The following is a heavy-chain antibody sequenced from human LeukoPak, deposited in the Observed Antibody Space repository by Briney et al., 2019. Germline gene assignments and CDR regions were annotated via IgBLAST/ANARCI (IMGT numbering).Heavy chain of an antibody. CDR3: ARGRVITMVRGVLVY. Sequence: GGSLRLSCAASGFTISSYSMNWVRQAPGKGLEWVSSISSGSSHIYYAHSVQGRFTISRDNAKNSLYLQMNSLRAEDTAVYYCARGRVITMVRGVLVYWGQGTLVTVSS. V-gene: IGHV3-21*01. D-gene: IGHD3-10*01. CDR1: GFTISSYS. J-gene: IGHJ4*02. CDR2: ISSGSSHI.